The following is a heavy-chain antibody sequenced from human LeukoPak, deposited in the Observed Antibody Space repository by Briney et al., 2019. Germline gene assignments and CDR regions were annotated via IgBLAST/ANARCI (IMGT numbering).Heavy chain of an antibody. D-gene: IGHD4-23*01. J-gene: IGHJ4*02. V-gene: IGHV4-39*01. CDR2: IYYSGST. Sequence: SETLSLTRTVPGGSISSSSYYWGWIRQPPGKGLEWIGSIYYSGSTYYNPSLKSRVTISVDTSKNQFSLKLSSVTAADTAVYYCARRNDYGGNWRDYWGQGTLVTVSS. CDR3: ARRNDYGGNWRDY. CDR1: GGSISSSSYY.